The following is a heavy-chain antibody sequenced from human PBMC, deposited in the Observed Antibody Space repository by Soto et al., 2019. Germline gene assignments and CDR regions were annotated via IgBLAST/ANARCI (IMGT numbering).Heavy chain of an antibody. CDR2: IIPIFGTA. Sequence: QVQLVQSGAEVKKPGSSVKVSCKASGGTFSSYAISWVRQAPGQGLEWMGGIIPIFGTANYAQKFQGRVTITADESTSTADMELSSLRSEDTAVYYCARSAGDSSGYYALYYFDYWGQGTLVTVSS. V-gene: IGHV1-69*12. D-gene: IGHD3-22*01. J-gene: IGHJ4*02. CDR1: GGTFSSYA. CDR3: ARSAGDSSGYYALYYFDY.